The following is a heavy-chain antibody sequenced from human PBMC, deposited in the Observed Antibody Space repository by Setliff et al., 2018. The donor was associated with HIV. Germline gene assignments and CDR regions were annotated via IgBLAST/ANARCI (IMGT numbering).Heavy chain of an antibody. CDR1: GFIFSSYA. CDR3: VKARVDGDYYYYYYMDV. CDR2: ISSNGGST. V-gene: IGHV3-64D*09. D-gene: IGHD4-17*01. Sequence: GGSLRLSCAASGFIFSSYAMHWVRQAPGKGLEYVSAISSNGGSTYYADSVKGRFTISRDNSKNTLYLQMSSLRAEDTAVYYCVKARVDGDYYYYYYMDVWGKGTTVTVSS. J-gene: IGHJ6*03.